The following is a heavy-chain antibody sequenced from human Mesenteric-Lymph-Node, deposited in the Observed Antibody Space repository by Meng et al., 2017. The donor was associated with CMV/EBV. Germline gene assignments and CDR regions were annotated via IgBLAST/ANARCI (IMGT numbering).Heavy chain of an antibody. Sequence: GESLKISCAASGFTFSAYWMHWVRQAPGKGLEWVSLINADGGRTTYADSVRGRFTVSRDSAKNTLYLQMDSLTAEDTAVYYCARDWRVPGVGSTRGALDVWGQGTVVTVSS. V-gene: IGHV3-74*01. J-gene: IGHJ3*01. D-gene: IGHD5/OR15-5a*01. CDR3: ARDWRVPGVGSTRGALDV. CDR2: INADGGRT. CDR1: GFTFSAYW.